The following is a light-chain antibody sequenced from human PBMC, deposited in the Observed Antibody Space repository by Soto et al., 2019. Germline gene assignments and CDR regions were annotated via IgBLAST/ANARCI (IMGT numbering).Light chain of an antibody. CDR3: ENQGT. CDR2: AES. Sequence: EIVLTQSPGTLSLSPGERATLSCRASEFLSSSYLVWYQQKPGQAPRLLIYAESRRATAIPDRFSGSGSATEDTLTSNTLGAEDFAVNYSENQGTFGQATKLEIK. V-gene: IGKV3-20*01. J-gene: IGKJ2*01. CDR1: EFLSSSY.